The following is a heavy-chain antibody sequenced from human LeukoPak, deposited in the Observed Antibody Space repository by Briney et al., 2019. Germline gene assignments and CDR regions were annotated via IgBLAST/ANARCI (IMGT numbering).Heavy chain of an antibody. CDR3: AAFDFWSDYRG. CDR2: ISGSSSSI. D-gene: IGHD3-3*01. J-gene: IGHJ4*02. V-gene: IGHV3-21*01. CDR1: GFTFSNYN. Sequence: GSLRLSCAASGFTFSNYNMNWVRQAPGKGLEWVSSISGSSSSIYYADSVKGRFTISRDNAKSSLHLQMNSLRAEDTAVYYCAAFDFWSDYRGWGQGTLVTVSP.